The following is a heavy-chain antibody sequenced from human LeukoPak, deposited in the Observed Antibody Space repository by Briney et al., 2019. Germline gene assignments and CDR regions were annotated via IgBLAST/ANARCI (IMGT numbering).Heavy chain of an antibody. CDR1: GGSISSYY. CDR3: ARGGYCSGGSCRRRGNWFDP. Sequence: SETLSLTCTVSGGSISSYYWSWIRQPPGKGLEWIGYIYYSGSTNYNPSLKSRVTISVDTSKNQFSLKLSSVTAADTAVYYCARGGYCSGGSCRRRGNWFDPWGQGTLVTVSS. CDR2: IYYSGST. V-gene: IGHV4-59*12. J-gene: IGHJ5*02. D-gene: IGHD2-15*01.